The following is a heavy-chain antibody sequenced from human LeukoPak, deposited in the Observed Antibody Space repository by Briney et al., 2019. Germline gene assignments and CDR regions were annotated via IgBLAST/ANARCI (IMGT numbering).Heavy chain of an antibody. CDR1: GFTFSDYY. CDR3: ASLNRATTSTPDY. J-gene: IGHJ4*02. D-gene: IGHD1-14*01. Sequence: NPGGSLRLSXAASGFTFSDYYMSWIRQAPGKGLEWISYISNSGSIIYYADSVKGRFTISRDNAKNSLYLQMNSLRVEDTAVYYCASLNRATTSTPDYWGPGTLVTVSS. V-gene: IGHV3-11*04. CDR2: ISNSGSII.